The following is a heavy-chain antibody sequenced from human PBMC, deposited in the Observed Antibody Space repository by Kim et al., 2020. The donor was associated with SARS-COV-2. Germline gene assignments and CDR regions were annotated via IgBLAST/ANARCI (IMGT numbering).Heavy chain of an antibody. CDR3: ARDQSFDEPHHLDC. D-gene: IGHD3-10*01. J-gene: IGHJ4*02. V-gene: IGHV3-23*01. CDR2: ISGSGART. CDR1: GFTFSGRA. Sequence: GGSLRLSCEVSGFTFSGRAMASVRQAPGKGLEWLSGISGSGARTYYADSVKGRCTISRDNSKNTLYLQINSLRAEDTALYYCARDQSFDEPHHLDCWGQGTRVTLSS.